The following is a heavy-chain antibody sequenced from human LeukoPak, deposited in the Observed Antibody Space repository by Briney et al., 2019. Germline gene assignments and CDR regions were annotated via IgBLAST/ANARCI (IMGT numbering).Heavy chain of an antibody. Sequence: GGSLRLSCAASGFTFSSYGMSWVRQAPGKGLEWVSVIYSGGSTYYADSVKGRFTISRDNSKNTLYLQMNSLRAEDTAVYYCARDDYYESSGYYFSVYWGQGTPVTVSS. CDR3: ARDDYYESSGYYFSVY. D-gene: IGHD3-22*01. CDR1: GFTFSSYG. V-gene: IGHV3-53*01. J-gene: IGHJ4*02. CDR2: IYSGGST.